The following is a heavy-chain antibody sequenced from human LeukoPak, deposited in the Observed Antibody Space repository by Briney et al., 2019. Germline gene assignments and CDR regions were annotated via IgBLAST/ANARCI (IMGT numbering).Heavy chain of an antibody. CDR1: GYTFTGYY. D-gene: IGHD1/OR15-1a*01. CDR3: ARDLLSPNTYYYYYMDV. V-gene: IGHV1-2*02. Sequence: GASVKVSCKASGYTFTGYYMHWVRQAPGQGLEWMGWINPNSGGTNYAQKFQGRVTMTRDTSISTAYMELSRLRSDDTAVYYCARDLLSPNTYYYYYMDVWGKGTTVTVSS. CDR2: INPNSGGT. J-gene: IGHJ6*03.